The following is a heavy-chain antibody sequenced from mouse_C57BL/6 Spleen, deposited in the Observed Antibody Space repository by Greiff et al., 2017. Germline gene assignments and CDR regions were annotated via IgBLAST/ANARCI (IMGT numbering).Heavy chain of an antibody. CDR1: GYTFTEYT. Sequence: VQLQQPGAELVKPGASVKLSCKASGYTFTEYTIHWVKQRSGQGLEWIGWFYPGSGSIKYNEKFKDKATLTVDKSSSTVDMELSRLTSEDSAGFFCARHERGSYDYDVYFDYWGQGTTLTVSS. V-gene: IGHV1-62-2*01. J-gene: IGHJ2*01. CDR2: FYPGSGSI. D-gene: IGHD2-4*01. CDR3: ARHERGSYDYDVYFDY.